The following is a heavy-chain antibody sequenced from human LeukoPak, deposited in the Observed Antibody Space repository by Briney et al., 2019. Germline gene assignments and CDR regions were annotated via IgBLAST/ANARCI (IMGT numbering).Heavy chain of an antibody. CDR2: ISGSGGST. CDR1: GFTFSSYA. D-gene: IGHD3-10*01. CDR3: AKDRSPYYYGSGSYPDY. J-gene: IGHJ4*02. V-gene: IGHV3-23*01. Sequence: GGSLRLSCAASGFTFSSYAMSWVRQAPGKGLEWVSAISGSGGSTYYADFVKGRFTISRDNSKNTLYLQMNSLRAEDTAVYYCAKDRSPYYYGSGSYPDYWGQGTLVTVSS.